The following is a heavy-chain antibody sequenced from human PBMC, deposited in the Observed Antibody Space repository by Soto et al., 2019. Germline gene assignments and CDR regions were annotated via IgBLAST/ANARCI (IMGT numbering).Heavy chain of an antibody. D-gene: IGHD6-6*01. CDR2: TNPNSGGT. CDR1: GYSFIDYY. V-gene: IGHV1-2*02. CDR3: ARDLYSSSSGYWFDP. J-gene: IGHJ5*02. Sequence: ASVKVSCKTSGYSFIDYYMHWVRQAPGQGLEWMGWTNPNSGGTNYAQKFQGRVTMTRDTSISTAYMELSRLRSDDTAVYYCARDLYSSSSGYWFDPWGQGTLVTVSS.